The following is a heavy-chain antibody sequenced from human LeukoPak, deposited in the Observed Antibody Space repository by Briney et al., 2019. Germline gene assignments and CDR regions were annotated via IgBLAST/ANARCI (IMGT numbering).Heavy chain of an antibody. J-gene: IGHJ4*02. CDR3: ARDSEEYVLDY. D-gene: IGHD2/OR15-2a*01. V-gene: IGHV1-18*01. Sequence: AASVKVSCKASGYTFTSYGISWVRQAPGQGLEWMGWISAYNGSTNYAQKLQGRVTMTTDTSTSTAYMELRSLRSDDTAVYYCARDSEEYVLDYWGQGTLVTVSS. CDR2: ISAYNGST. CDR1: GYTFTSYG.